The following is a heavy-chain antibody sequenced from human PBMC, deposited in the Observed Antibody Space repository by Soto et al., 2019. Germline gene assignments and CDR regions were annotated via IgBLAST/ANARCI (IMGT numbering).Heavy chain of an antibody. CDR3: TTEGDTVTPEQP. D-gene: IGHD4-17*01. Sequence: SVSNAWMNWVRQAPGKGLEWVGRIKSKTDGGTTDYAAPVKGRFTISRDDSKNTLYLQMNSLKTEDTAVYYCTTEGDTVTPEQPWGQGTLVTVSS. CDR1: SVSNAW. V-gene: IGHV3-15*07. J-gene: IGHJ5*02. CDR2: IKSKTDGGTT.